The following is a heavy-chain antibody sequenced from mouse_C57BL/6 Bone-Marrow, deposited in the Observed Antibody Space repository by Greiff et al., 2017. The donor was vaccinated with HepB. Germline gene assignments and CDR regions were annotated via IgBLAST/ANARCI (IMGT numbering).Heavy chain of an antibody. V-gene: IGHV2-9-1*01. CDR1: GFSFTSYA. CDR3: ARDDLDY. Sequence: VMLVESGPGLVAPSQSLSITCTVSGFSFTSYAISWVRQPPGKGLERLGVIWNGGGTNYNSALKSRLSISKDNSTSQVFLKMNSLQTDDTARYYCARDDLDYWGQGTTLTVSS. J-gene: IGHJ2*01. CDR2: IWNGGGT.